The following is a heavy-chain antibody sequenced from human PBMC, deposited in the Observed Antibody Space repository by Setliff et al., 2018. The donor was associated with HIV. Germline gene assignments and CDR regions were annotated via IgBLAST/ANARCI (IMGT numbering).Heavy chain of an antibody. CDR1: GFTFSTYW. D-gene: IGHD2-21*02. J-gene: IGHJ6*03. V-gene: IGHV3-7*03. CDR2: IKQDGSEK. CDR3: ARDAPGAGGNSGYYMDV. Sequence: GGSLRLSCAASGFTFSTYWMSWVRQAPGKGLEWVANIKQDGSEKYYVDSVKGRFTISRDNAKNSLYLQMNSLRAEDTAVYYCARDAPGAGGNSGYYMDVWGKGTTVTVSS.